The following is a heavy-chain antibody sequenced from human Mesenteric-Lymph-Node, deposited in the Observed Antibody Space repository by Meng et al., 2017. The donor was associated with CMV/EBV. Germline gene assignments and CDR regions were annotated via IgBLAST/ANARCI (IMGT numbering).Heavy chain of an antibody. CDR2: IYPGDSDT. CDR1: YSFTSYW. D-gene: IGHD3-10*01. Sequence: YSFTSYWIGWVRQMPGKGLEWMGIIYPGDSDTRYSPSFQGQVTISADKSISTAYLQWSSLKASDTAMYYCARRFGGSGSYYNSIDYWGQGTLVTVSS. V-gene: IGHV5-51*01. CDR3: ARRFGGSGSYYNSIDY. J-gene: IGHJ4*02.